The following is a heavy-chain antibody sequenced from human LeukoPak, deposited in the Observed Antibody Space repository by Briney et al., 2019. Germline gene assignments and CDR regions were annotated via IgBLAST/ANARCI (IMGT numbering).Heavy chain of an antibody. V-gene: IGHV3-30*02. J-gene: IGHJ5*02. CDR2: IWYDGNNK. Sequence: GGSLRLSCAASGFTFSSYAMHWVRQAPGKGLAWVAFIWYDGNNKNYADLVKGRFTISRDNSKDTLYLQTNSLRAEDTAVYYCAKGDDYGANTRLPKYNWFDPWGQGTLVTVSS. D-gene: IGHD4-23*01. CDR3: AKGDDYGANTRLPKYNWFDP. CDR1: GFTFSSYA.